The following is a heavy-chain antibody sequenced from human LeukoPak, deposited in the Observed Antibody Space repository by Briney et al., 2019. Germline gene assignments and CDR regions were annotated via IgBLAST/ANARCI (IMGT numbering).Heavy chain of an antibody. CDR3: TRGDPSCYYYP. D-gene: IGHD3-22*01. J-gene: IGHJ5*01. Sequence: GASVKVSCKASGYSFANYDVIWVRQATGQGLEWMGWKNPTTGNTGFAQRFQGRVTITTDTSISTAFMELTSLKSEDAAVYYCTRGDPSCYYYPWGQGTLVTVSS. CDR1: GYSFANYD. V-gene: IGHV1-8*01. CDR2: KNPTTGNT.